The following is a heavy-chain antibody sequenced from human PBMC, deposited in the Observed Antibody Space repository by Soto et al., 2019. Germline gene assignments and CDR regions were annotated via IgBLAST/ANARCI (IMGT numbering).Heavy chain of an antibody. CDR2: ISYDGSNK. J-gene: IGHJ4*02. D-gene: IGHD6-6*01. V-gene: IGHV3-30*03. CDR1: GFTFSSYG. Sequence: QVQLVESGGGVVQPGRSLRLSCAASGFTFSSYGMHWVRQAPGKGLEWVAVISYDGSNKYYADSVEGRFTISRDNSKNTLYLQMNSLRAEDTAVYYCAPRYSSSYYWGQGTLVTVSS. CDR3: APRYSSSYY.